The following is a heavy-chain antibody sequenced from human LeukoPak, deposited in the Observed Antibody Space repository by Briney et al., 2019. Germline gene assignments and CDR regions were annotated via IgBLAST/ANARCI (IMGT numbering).Heavy chain of an antibody. Sequence: GASVKVSCKASGYTFTSYWIGWVRQMPGKGLEWMGIIYPGDSDTRYSPSFQGQVTISADKSISTAYLQWSSLKASDTAMYYCARRANQDFDYWGQGTLVTVSS. CDR1: GYTFTSYW. CDR3: ARRANQDFDY. CDR2: IYPGDSDT. V-gene: IGHV5-51*01. D-gene: IGHD4/OR15-4a*01. J-gene: IGHJ4*02.